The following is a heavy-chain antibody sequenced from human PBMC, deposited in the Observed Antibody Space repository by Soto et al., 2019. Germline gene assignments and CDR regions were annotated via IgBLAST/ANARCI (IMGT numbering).Heavy chain of an antibody. CDR1: GFTFSSYW. D-gene: IGHD2-15*01. CDR3: ARGSGEEWWGDAFDM. Sequence: GGSLRLSCAASGFTFSSYWISWVRQAPGMGLECVAIIKQDGSEKYYVDSVKGRFTISRDNAKKSLYLQMNSLRAEDTGVYCYARGSGEEWWGDAFDMWGQGTMVS. J-gene: IGHJ3*02. V-gene: IGHV3-7*01. CDR2: IKQDGSEK.